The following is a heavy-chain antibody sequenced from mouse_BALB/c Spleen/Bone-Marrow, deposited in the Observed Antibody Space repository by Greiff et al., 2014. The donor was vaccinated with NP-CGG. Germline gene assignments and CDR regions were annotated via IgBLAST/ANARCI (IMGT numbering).Heavy chain of an antibody. CDR1: GYAFTNYL. D-gene: IGHD1-1*01. J-gene: IGHJ2*01. CDR2: INPGSGGT. V-gene: IGHV1-54*01. Sequence: QVQLQQPGAELVRPGTSVKVSCKASGYAFTNYLIEWVKQGPGQGLEWIGVINPGSGGTNYNEKFKGKATLTADKSSSTAYMQLSSLTSDDSAVYFCARGITTGYFDYWGQGTTLTVSS. CDR3: ARGITTGYFDY.